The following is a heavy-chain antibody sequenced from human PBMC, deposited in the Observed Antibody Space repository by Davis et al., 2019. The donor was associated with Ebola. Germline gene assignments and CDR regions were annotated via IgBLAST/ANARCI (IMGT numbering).Heavy chain of an antibody. CDR1: GYSISSDYY. J-gene: IGHJ5*02. Sequence: SETLSLTCSVSGYSISSDYYWGWIRQPPGKGLEWIGSIHHSGNTYYNPSLKSRITISADASKNQFSLKLSSVTAADTAVYYCARSTVIWPGFDPWGQGTLVTVSS. CDR3: ARSTVIWPGFDP. D-gene: IGHD4-11*01. V-gene: IGHV4-38-2*02. CDR2: IHHSGNT.